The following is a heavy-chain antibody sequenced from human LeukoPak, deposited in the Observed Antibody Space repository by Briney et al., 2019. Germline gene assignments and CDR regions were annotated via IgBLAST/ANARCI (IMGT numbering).Heavy chain of an antibody. V-gene: IGHV3-23*01. CDR3: PKVSVTTLGGIDY. CDR2: ISGSGGST. CDR1: GFTFSSYA. J-gene: IGHJ4*02. Sequence: GGSLRLSCAASGFTFSSYAMSWVRQAPGQGLEWVSCISGSGGSTHYADSVKGRFTISRDNSKNTLYLQMNSLRAEDTAVYYCPKVSVTTLGGIDYWGQGTLVTVSS. D-gene: IGHD3-16*01.